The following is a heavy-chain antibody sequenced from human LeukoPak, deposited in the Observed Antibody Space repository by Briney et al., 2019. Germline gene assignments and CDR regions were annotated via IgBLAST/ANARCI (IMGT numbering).Heavy chain of an antibody. Sequence: GGSLRLSCAASGFTFSDYYMSWIRQAPGKGLEWVANIKQDGSEKYYVDSVKGRFTISRDNAKNSLYLQMNSLRAEDTAVYYCARVTGRVGFDYWGQGTLVTVSS. J-gene: IGHJ4*02. CDR3: ARVTGRVGFDY. CDR1: GFTFSDYY. V-gene: IGHV3-7*01. CDR2: IKQDGSEK. D-gene: IGHD1-26*01.